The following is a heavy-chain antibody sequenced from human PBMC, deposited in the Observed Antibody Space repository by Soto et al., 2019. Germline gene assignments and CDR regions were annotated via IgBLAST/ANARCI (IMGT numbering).Heavy chain of an antibody. J-gene: IGHJ6*02. V-gene: IGHV4-39*01. CDR1: GGSVTSSSYY. CDR3: ARSGREHYYGIDV. CDR2: IDYSGST. D-gene: IGHD1-1*01. Sequence: SETLSLTCTVFGGSVTSSSYYWGWIRQPPGKELEWIGSIDYSGSTYYNPSLKSRLSISVDTSHNQFSLRLNSVTAADTAVYYCARSGREHYYGIDVWGQGTTVTVSS.